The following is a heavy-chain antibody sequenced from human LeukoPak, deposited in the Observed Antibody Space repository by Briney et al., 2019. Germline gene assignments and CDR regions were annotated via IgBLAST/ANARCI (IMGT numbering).Heavy chain of an antibody. D-gene: IGHD2-2*01. CDR2: ISSSGSTI. Sequence: GGSLRLSCAASGFTFSSYEMNWVRQAPGKGLEWVSYISSSGSTIYYADSVKGRFTISRDNAKNSLYLQMNSLRAEDTAVYYCVKGYCSSISCYGDYWGQGTLVTFSS. J-gene: IGHJ4*02. CDR1: GFTFSSYE. V-gene: IGHV3-48*03. CDR3: VKGYCSSISCYGDY.